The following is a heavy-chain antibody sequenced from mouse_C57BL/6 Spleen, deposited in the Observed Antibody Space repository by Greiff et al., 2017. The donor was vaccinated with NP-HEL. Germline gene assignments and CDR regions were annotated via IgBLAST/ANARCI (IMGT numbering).Heavy chain of an antibody. CDR1: GYTFTSYW. CDR3: ARESGYYGSSYESFFAY. J-gene: IGHJ3*01. Sequence: QVQLQQPGAELVKPGASVKLSCKASGYTFTSYWMHWVKQRPGRGLEWIGRIDPSSGGTKYNEKFKSKATLTVDTPSIPAYMQLSSLKTEDSAVYYCARESGYYGSSYESFFAYWGQGTLVTVSA. CDR2: IDPSSGGT. V-gene: IGHV1-72*01. D-gene: IGHD1-1*01.